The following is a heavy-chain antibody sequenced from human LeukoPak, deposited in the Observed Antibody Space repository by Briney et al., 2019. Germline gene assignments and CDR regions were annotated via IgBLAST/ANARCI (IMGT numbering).Heavy chain of an antibody. CDR2: INPSGGST. Sequence: ASVKVSCKASGYTFTSYYMHWVRQAPGQGLEWMGIINPSGGSTSYAQKFQARVTMTRDTSTSTVYMELSSLRSEDTAVYYCARVDCGGDCYSSVGFDYWGQGTLVTVSS. D-gene: IGHD2-21*01. CDR3: ARVDCGGDCYSSVGFDY. CDR1: GYTFTSYY. J-gene: IGHJ4*02. V-gene: IGHV1-46*03.